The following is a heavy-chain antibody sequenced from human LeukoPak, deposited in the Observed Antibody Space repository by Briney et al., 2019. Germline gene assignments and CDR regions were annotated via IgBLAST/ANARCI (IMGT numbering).Heavy chain of an antibody. Sequence: GGSLRLSCAASGFTFSTYAMSWVRQAPGKGLEWVSPIGGSGTTTHYVDSLKGRFTISTDTSQNTLYLQMNSLRAEDTALPSCAKGRFYSNSLDAFDIWGQGTMVTVSS. CDR2: IGGSGTTT. V-gene: IGHV3-23*01. CDR1: GFTFSTYA. D-gene: IGHD4-11*01. CDR3: AKGRFYSNSLDAFDI. J-gene: IGHJ3*02.